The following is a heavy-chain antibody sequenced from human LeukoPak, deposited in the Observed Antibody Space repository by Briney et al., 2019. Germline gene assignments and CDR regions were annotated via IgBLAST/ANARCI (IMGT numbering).Heavy chain of an antibody. V-gene: IGHV3-30*18. CDR2: IAYDGSNK. Sequence: PGGSLRLSCAASGFTFSTYGMHWVRQAPGKGLDWVGVIAYDGSNKYYADSVMGRFTISRDNSKNTLYLQMNSLRAEDTAVYYCAKILTGTTSGVDYWGQGTLVTVSS. D-gene: IGHD1-20*01. CDR3: AKILTGTTSGVDY. J-gene: IGHJ4*02. CDR1: GFTFSTYG.